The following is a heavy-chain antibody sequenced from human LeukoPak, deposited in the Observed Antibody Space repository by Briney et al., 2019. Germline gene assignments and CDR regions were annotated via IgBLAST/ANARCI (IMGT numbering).Heavy chain of an antibody. J-gene: IGHJ4*02. CDR1: GGTISGSD. V-gene: IGHV4-59*01. Sequence: SETLTLTCTVSGGTISGSDSSWIRQPPGKGLEWIGYIFYSGSTNYNPSLKSRVTISVDTSKNQFSLKLSSVTAADTAVYYCARGEWVLLCDFWGQGTLVTVSS. CDR3: ARGEWVLLCDF. D-gene: IGHD1-26*01. CDR2: IFYSGST.